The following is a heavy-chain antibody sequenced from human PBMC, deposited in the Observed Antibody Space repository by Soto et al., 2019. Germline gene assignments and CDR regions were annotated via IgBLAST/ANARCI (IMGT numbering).Heavy chain of an antibody. D-gene: IGHD3-10*01. V-gene: IGHV3-23*01. CDR3: AKSPHALLWFGGYYYYGMDV. Sequence: GGSLRLSCAASGFTFSSYAMSWVRQAPGKGLEWVSAISGSGGSTYYADSVKGRFTISRDNSKNTLYLQMNSLRAEDTAVYSCAKSPHALLWFGGYYYYGMDVWGQGTTVTVSS. CDR2: ISGSGGST. CDR1: GFTFSSYA. J-gene: IGHJ6*02.